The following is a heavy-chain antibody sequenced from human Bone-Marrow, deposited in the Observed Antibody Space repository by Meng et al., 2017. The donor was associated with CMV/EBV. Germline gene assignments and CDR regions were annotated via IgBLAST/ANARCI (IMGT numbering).Heavy chain of an antibody. CDR2: IKPNSGDT. V-gene: IGHV1-2*02. CDR3: ASDSSGYHY. CDR1: GYTFTGYH. D-gene: IGHD3-22*01. J-gene: IGHJ4*02. Sequence: ASVKVSCKASGYTFTGYHIHWVRQAPGQGLQWMGLIKPNSGDTNYAQEFQGRVTMTRDTSISTAYMELSRLRSDDTAVYYCASDSSGYHYWGQGTLVTVSS.